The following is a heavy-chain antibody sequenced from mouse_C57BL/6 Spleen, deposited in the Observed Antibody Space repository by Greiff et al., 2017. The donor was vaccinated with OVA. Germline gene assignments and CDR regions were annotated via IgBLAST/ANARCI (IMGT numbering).Heavy chain of an antibody. CDR2: IYPSDSET. J-gene: IGHJ4*01. CDR1: GYTFTSYW. Sequence: QVQLQQPGAELVRPGSSVKLSCKASGYTFTSYWMDWVKQRPGQGLEWIGNIYPSDSETHYNQKFKDKATLTVAKSSSTAYMQLRRLTSEDSAVYYCARRRANWDGMDYWGQGTSVTVSS. D-gene: IGHD4-1*01. CDR3: ARRRANWDGMDY. V-gene: IGHV1-61*01.